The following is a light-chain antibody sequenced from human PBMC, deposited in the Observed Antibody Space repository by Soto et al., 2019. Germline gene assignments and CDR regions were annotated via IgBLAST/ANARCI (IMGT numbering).Light chain of an antibody. CDR3: QKPSNYPTTLT. V-gene: IGKV3-11*01. CDR2: DAS. Sequence: EIVLTQSPATLSLSPGERATLSCRASQSVSSYLAWYQQKPGQAPRLLIYDASKRATGIPARFSGSGSGTDFPLTITSREPEDFAVYYCQKPSNYPTTLTFGQGTKVEIK. J-gene: IGKJ1*01. CDR1: QSVSSY.